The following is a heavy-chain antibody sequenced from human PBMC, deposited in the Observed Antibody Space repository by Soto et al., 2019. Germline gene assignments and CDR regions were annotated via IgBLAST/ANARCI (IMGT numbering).Heavy chain of an antibody. D-gene: IGHD2-2*01. Sequence: GGSLRLSCAAFGLTFSNYVMNWVCQAPGKGLEWVSAISGSGGATYYADSVKGRFTISRDNSKDTLSLQMNSLRAEDTALYYCAKDLGVVSAAVSPYYFDYWGQGTLVTVSS. CDR3: AKDLGVVSAAVSPYYFDY. J-gene: IGHJ4*02. V-gene: IGHV3-23*01. CDR2: ISGSGGAT. CDR1: GLTFSNYV.